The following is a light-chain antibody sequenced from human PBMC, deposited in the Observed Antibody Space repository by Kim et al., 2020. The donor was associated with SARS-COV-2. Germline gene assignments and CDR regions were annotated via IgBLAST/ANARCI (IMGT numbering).Light chain of an antibody. V-gene: IGLV2-14*04. J-gene: IGLJ2*01. CDR1: SSDVGGYNY. Sequence: GQSIPISCPGTSSDVGGYNYVSWYQQHPGKAPKLMIYDVSKRPSGVSNRFSGSKSGNTASLTISGLQAEDEADYYCSSYTSSSTVVFGGGTQLTVL. CDR2: DVS. CDR3: SSYTSSSTVV.